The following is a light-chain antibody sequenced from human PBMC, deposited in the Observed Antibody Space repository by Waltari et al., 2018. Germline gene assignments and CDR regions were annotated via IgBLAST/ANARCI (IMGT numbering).Light chain of an antibody. V-gene: IGLV1-44*01. J-gene: IGLJ3*02. CDR3: AAWDDRMNGHWV. CDR2: RND. CDR1: SSNIGDNV. Sequence: QSVLTQSPSASGTPGQRVTISCSGSSSNIGDNVVNWYQQLPGKAPKRLIYRNDPRPSGVPDRFSASKSGTSASLAISGLQSEDEADYYCAAWDDRMNGHWVFGGGTKVTVL.